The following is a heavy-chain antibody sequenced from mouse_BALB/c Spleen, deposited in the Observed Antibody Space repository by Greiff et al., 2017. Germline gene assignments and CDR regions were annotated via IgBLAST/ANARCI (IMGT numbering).Heavy chain of an antibody. Sequence: QESGPSLVKPSQTLSLTCSVTGDSITSGYWNWIRKFPGNKLEYMGYISYSGSTYYNPSLKSRISITRDTSKNQYYLQLNSVTTEDTATYYCARYYYGSSYFDYWGQGTTLTVSS. CDR3: ARYYYGSSYFDY. CDR2: ISYSGST. D-gene: IGHD1-1*01. J-gene: IGHJ2*01. CDR1: GDSITSGY. V-gene: IGHV3-8*02.